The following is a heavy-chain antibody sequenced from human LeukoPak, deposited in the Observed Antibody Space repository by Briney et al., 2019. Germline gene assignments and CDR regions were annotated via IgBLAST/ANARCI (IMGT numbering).Heavy chain of an antibody. CDR3: ARDRGIYCSSTSCHRYYFDY. Sequence: PSETLSLTCTVSGGSISSYYRSWIRQPPGKGLEWIGYIYYSGSTNYNPSLKSRVTISVDTSKNQFSLKLSSVTAADTAVYYCARDRGIYCSSTSCHRYYFDYWGQGTLVTVSS. D-gene: IGHD2-2*01. CDR1: GGSISSYY. J-gene: IGHJ4*02. V-gene: IGHV4-59*01. CDR2: IYYSGST.